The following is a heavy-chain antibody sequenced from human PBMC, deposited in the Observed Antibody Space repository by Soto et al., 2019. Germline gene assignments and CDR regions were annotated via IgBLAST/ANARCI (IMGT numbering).Heavy chain of an antibody. CDR2: VKSKAAGGTA. V-gene: IGHV3-15*07. Sequence: EVQLVESGGGLVQPGGSLRLSCAASGFSITNTWMHWVRQAPGKGLEWVGRVKSKAAGGTADYAAPVKGRFTVSRDDSKNTQYLQMNSLKMEDTAVYYCNSYPDFWGGHTPLWGQGTLVTVSP. CDR1: GFSITNTW. CDR3: NSYPDFWGGHTPL. D-gene: IGHD3-3*01. J-gene: IGHJ4*02.